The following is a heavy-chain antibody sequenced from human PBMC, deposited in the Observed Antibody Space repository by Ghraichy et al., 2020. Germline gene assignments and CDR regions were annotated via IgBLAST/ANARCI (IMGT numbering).Heavy chain of an antibody. D-gene: IGHD6-19*01. J-gene: IGHJ4*02. Sequence: SETLSLTCTVSGGSISSSSYYWGWIRQPPGKGLEWIGSIYYSGSTYYNPSLKSRVTISVDTSKNQFSLKLSSVTAADTAVYYCARDSSGWYGLVDYWGQGTLVTVSS. CDR2: IYYSGST. V-gene: IGHV4-39*02. CDR3: ARDSSGWYGLVDY. CDR1: GGSISSSSYY.